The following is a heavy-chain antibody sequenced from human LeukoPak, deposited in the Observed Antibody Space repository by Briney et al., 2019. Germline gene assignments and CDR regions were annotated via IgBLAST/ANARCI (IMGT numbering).Heavy chain of an antibody. D-gene: IGHD3-16*01. CDR1: RFTFSSYW. CDR3: ARDVLGDGIFDY. CDR2: INTDGSST. Sequence: QPGGSLRLSCAASRFTFSSYWMHWVRQAPGKGLVWVSRINTDGSSTSYADSVKGRFTISRDNAKNTLYLQMNSLRAEDTAVYYCARDVLGDGIFDYWGQGTLVTVSS. J-gene: IGHJ4*02. V-gene: IGHV3-74*01.